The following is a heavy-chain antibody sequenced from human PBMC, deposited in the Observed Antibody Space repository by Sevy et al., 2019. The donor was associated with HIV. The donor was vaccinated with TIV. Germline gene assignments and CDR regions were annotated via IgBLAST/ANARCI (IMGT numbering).Heavy chain of an antibody. J-gene: IGHJ3*01. Sequence: GGSLRLSCAASGFTFSSYPMHWVRQAPGKGLEWVSFISFDGTDKYYADSVKGRFTITRDNSKNTLFLQMNSLRAEDTAFYYCVRETTMLPRGAFDFWGQRTMVTASS. V-gene: IGHV3-30-3*01. CDR2: ISFDGTDK. CDR3: VRETTMLPRGAFDF. D-gene: IGHD3-16*01. CDR1: GFTFSSYP.